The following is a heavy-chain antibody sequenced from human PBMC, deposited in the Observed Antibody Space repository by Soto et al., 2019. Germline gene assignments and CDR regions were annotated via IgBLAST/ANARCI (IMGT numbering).Heavy chain of an antibody. Sequence: GGSLRLSCAASGFTFDDYAMHWVRQAPGKGLEWVSGISWNSGSIGYADSVKGRFTISRDNAKNSLYLQMNSLRAEDTALYYCAKVWFGELLYAFDIWGQGTMVTVSS. CDR1: GFTFDDYA. J-gene: IGHJ3*02. CDR2: ISWNSGSI. V-gene: IGHV3-9*01. CDR3: AKVWFGELLYAFDI. D-gene: IGHD3-10*01.